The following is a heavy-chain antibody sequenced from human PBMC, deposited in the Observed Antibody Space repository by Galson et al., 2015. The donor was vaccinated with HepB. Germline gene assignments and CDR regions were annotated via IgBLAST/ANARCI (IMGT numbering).Heavy chain of an antibody. Sequence: ETLSLTCTVSGGPITSSRYYWAWIRQPPGKGLEWIGSMYYSGIAHYNPSLKTRVTIPVDTSMNQFSLTLTSVTAADTAVYYCARHFDGEEWFDPWGQGTLVTVSP. V-gene: IGHV4-39*01. CDR3: ARHFDGEEWFDP. CDR2: MYYSGIA. J-gene: IGHJ5*02. CDR1: GGPITSSRYY. D-gene: IGHD4-17*01.